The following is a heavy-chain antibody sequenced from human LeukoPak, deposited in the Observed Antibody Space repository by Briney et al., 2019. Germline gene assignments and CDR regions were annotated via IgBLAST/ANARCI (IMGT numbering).Heavy chain of an antibody. J-gene: IGHJ4*02. CDR2: ISYSGDGT. CDR3: AKSDYYDNKGYFDS. D-gene: IGHD3-22*01. V-gene: IGHV3-23*01. Sequence: GGSLRLSCAASRFPSSSYAMSSVPQTPGKGLEWVSSISYSGDGTYYADSVKGRFIISSDNSKNTLYLQMNSLRAEDTAVYYCAKSDYYDNKGYFDSWGQGTLVTASS. CDR1: RFPSSSYA.